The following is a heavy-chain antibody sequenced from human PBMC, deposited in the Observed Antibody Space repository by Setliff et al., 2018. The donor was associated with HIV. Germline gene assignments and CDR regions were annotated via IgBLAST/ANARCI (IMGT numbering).Heavy chain of an antibody. CDR1: GGTFGNYA. Sequence: SVKVPCKGSGGTFGNYAISWVRQAPGQGLEWLGGIIPIFETTQYAQKFQGRVTITADKSTRTIYMELSILRSDDTVVYYCARCQGVHFWVNDAFDIWGQGTMVTVSS. V-gene: IGHV1-69*06. D-gene: IGHD3-10*01. CDR2: IIPIFETT. CDR3: ARCQGVHFWVNDAFDI. J-gene: IGHJ3*02.